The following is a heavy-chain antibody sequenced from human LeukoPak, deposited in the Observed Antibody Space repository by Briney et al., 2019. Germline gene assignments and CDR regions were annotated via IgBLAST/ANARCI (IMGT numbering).Heavy chain of an antibody. CDR2: IYTSGST. CDR1: GGSISSGSYY. D-gene: IGHD3-10*01. J-gene: IGHJ5*02. Sequence: SETLSLTCTVSGGSISSGSYYWSWIRQPAGKGLEWIGRIYTSGSTNYNPSLKSRVTISVDTSKNQFSLKLSSVTAADTAVYYCASTPYYYGSGSYYNHWGQGTLVTVSS. V-gene: IGHV4-61*02. CDR3: ASTPYYYGSGSYYNH.